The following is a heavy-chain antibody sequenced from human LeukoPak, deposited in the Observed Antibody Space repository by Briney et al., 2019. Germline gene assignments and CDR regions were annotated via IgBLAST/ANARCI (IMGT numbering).Heavy chain of an antibody. CDR1: GASISSSSFY. J-gene: IGHJ4*02. V-gene: IGHV4-39*07. CDR2: INHSGST. CDR3: ARGGAAAGQIADY. D-gene: IGHD6-13*01. Sequence: PSETLSLTCTVSGASISSSSFYWGWIRQPPGKGLEWIGEINHSGSTNYNPSLKSRVTISVDTSKNQFSLKLSSVTAADTAVYYCARGGAAAGQIADYWGQGTLVTVSS.